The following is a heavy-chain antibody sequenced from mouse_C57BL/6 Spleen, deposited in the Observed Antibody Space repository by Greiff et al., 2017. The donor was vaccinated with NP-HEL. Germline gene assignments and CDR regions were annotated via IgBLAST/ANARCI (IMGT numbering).Heavy chain of an antibody. D-gene: IGHD1-1*01. Sequence: DVMLVESGGDLVKPGGSLKLSCAASGFTFSSYGMSWVRQTPDKRLEWVATISSGGSYTYYPDSVKGRFTISRDNAKNTLYLQMSSLKSEDTAMYYCARQGSPITTVVAYYFDYWGQGTTLTVSS. J-gene: IGHJ2*01. CDR2: ISSGGSYT. CDR1: GFTFSSYG. V-gene: IGHV5-6*02. CDR3: ARQGSPITTVVAYYFDY.